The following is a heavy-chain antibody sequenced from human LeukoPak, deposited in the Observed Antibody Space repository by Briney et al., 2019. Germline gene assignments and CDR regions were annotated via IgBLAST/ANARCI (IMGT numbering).Heavy chain of an antibody. V-gene: IGHV4-59*12. CDR3: ASGGRIVGARIDY. CDR2: VYYSGST. D-gene: IGHD1-26*01. CDR1: GGSISSYY. J-gene: IGHJ4*02. Sequence: PSETLSLTCTVSGGSISSYYWSWIRQPPGKGLEWTGYVYYSGSTNYNPSLKSRVTISVDTSKNQFSLKLTSVTAADTAVYYCASGGRIVGARIDYWGQGTLVTVSS.